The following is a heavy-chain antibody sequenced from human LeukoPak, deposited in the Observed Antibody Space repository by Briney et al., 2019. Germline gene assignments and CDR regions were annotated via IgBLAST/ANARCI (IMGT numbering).Heavy chain of an antibody. D-gene: IGHD4-23*01. CDR2: IYYSGST. V-gene: IGHV4-39*01. CDR3: ARYEVNLGGNSDY. J-gene: IGHJ4*02. Sequence: SETLSLTCTVSGGSISSSSYYWGWIRQPPGKGLEWIGSIYYSGSTYYNPSLKSRVTISVDTSKNQFSLKLSSVTAADTAVYYCARYEVNLGGNSDYWGQGTLVTVSS. CDR1: GGSISSSSYY.